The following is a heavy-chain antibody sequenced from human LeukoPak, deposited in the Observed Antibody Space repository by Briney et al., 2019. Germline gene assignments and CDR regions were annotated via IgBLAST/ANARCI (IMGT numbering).Heavy chain of an antibody. V-gene: IGHV1-8*01. CDR1: GYTFTSYD. CDR2: MNPNSGNT. J-gene: IGHJ6*03. CDR3: ARGVRRFPYYYYYMDV. Sequence: ASVKVSCKASGYTFTSYDINWVRQATGQGLEWMGWMNPNSGNTGYAQKFQGGVTMTRNTSISTAYMELSSLRSEDTAVYYCARGVRRFPYYYYYMDVWGKGTTVTVSS.